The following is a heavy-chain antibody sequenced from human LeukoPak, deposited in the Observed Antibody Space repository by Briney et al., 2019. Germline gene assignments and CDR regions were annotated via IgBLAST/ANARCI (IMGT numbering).Heavy chain of an antibody. Sequence: GDSLRLSCAASGFTFSSYGMHWVRQAPGKGLEWVAFIRYDGSNKYYADSVKGRFTISRDNSKNTLYLQMSSLRAEDTAVYYCAKDRTTATHTNFFDSWGQGTLVTVSS. V-gene: IGHV3-30*02. CDR1: GFTFSSYG. D-gene: IGHD4-17*01. J-gene: IGHJ4*02. CDR3: AKDRTTATHTNFFDS. CDR2: IRYDGSNK.